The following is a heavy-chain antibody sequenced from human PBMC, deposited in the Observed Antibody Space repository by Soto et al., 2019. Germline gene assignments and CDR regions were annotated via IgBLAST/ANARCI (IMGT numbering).Heavy chain of an antibody. CDR1: GLTFVSRA. CDR2: ITDTGGDA. V-gene: IGHV3-23*01. J-gene: IGHJ4*02. D-gene: IGHD3-10*01. CDR3: ARGSTDSYPGSRIFDF. Sequence: GSLSRSCVASGLTFVSRAMTWVRQAPGEGLQWVSTITDTGGDAKYADSVRGRFVISRDNSKKTLYLQMTSLTAEDSAMYYCARGSTDSYPGSRIFDFWGQGTLVTVSS.